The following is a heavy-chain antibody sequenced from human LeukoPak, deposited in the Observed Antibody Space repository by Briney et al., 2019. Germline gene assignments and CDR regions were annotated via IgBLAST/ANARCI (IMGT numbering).Heavy chain of an antibody. D-gene: IGHD3-22*01. Sequence: GGSLRLSCAASGFTFSNAWMSWVRQTPGEGLEWVAFIRHDGSYQQYADSVKGRFTVSRDNSKDMVYLQMNSLRTEDTAVYYCAKNRDSSDYPRDFDYWGQGTLVTVSS. CDR1: GFTFSNAW. J-gene: IGHJ4*02. CDR3: AKNRDSSDYPRDFDY. CDR2: IRHDGSYQ. V-gene: IGHV3-30*02.